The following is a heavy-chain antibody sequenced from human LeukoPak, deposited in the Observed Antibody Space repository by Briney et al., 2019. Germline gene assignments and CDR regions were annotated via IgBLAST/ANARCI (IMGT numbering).Heavy chain of an antibody. D-gene: IGHD3-22*01. Sequence: ASVKVSCKASGYTFTGYYMHWVRQAPGQGLEWMGWIDPNSGGTNYTQKFKGRVTMTRDTSISTAYMELSRLRSDDTAVYYCARDRFPGDSSGYYPWFDYWGQGTLVTVSS. CDR2: IDPNSGGT. J-gene: IGHJ4*02. V-gene: IGHV1-2*02. CDR3: ARDRFPGDSSGYYPWFDY. CDR1: GYTFTGYY.